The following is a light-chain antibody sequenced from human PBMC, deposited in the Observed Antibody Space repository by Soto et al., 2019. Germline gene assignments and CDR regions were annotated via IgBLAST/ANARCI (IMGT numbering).Light chain of an antibody. V-gene: IGLV2-8*01. CDR2: EVS. CDR3: SSYAGSNNLHVL. J-gene: IGLJ2*01. Sequence: QSVLTQPASVSGSPGQSITISCTGTSSDVGGYNYVSWYQLHPGKAPKLIIYEVSNRPSGVPDRFSGSKSGNTASLTVSGLQAEDEADYYCSSYAGSNNLHVLFGGGTKLTVL. CDR1: SSDVGGYNY.